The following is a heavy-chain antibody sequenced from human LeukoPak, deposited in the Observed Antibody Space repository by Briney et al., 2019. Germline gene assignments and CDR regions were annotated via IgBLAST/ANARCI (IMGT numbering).Heavy chain of an antibody. D-gene: IGHD1-26*01. CDR3: ARDIVGATADY. CDR2: IYYSGST. Sequence: SETLSLTCTVSGGSISSSSYYWGWIRQPPGKGLERIGSIYYSGSTYYNPSLKSRVTISVDTSKNQFSLKLSSVTAADTAVYYCARDIVGATADYWGQGTLVTVSS. CDR1: GGSISSSSYY. V-gene: IGHV4-39*07. J-gene: IGHJ4*02.